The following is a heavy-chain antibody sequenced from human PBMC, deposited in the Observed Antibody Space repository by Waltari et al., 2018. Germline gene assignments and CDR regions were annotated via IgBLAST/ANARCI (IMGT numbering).Heavy chain of an antibody. D-gene: IGHD6-19*01. CDR1: GFTFSSYG. CDR3: AKDRVAWLAFFDY. V-gene: IGHV3-30*18. CDR2: ISYDGSNK. J-gene: IGHJ4*02. Sequence: QVQLVESGGGVVQPGRSLRLSCAAAGFTFSSYGMHWVRQAPGKGLEWVAVISYDGSNKYYADSVKGRFTISRDNSKNTLYLQMNSLRAEDTAVYYCAKDRVAWLAFFDYWGQGTLVTVSS.